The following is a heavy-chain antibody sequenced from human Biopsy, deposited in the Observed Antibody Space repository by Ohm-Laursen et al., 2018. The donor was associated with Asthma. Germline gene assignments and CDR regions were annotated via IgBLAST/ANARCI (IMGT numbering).Heavy chain of an antibody. V-gene: IGHV3-30-3*01. CDR1: RFTYV. D-gene: IGHD6-19*01. J-gene: IGHJ4*02. CDR2: ISYDGSSI. CDR3: AREGVAGTHIED. Sequence: SLRLSCSALRFTYVMHWVRQATGKGLEWVAVISYDGSSIYYADYVKGRFTISRDNSKNTLSLQMNSLTAEDTAVYYCAREGVAGTHIEDWGQGTLVTVSS.